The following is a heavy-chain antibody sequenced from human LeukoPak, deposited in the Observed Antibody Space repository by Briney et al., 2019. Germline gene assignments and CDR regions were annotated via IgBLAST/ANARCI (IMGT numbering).Heavy chain of an antibody. CDR1: GGSISSYY. CDR2: IYYSGST. V-gene: IGHV4-59*01. CDR3: ARTWSNWFDP. J-gene: IGHJ5*02. D-gene: IGHD3-3*01. Sequence: SETLSLTCTVSGGSISSYYWRWIRQPPGKGLEWIGYIYYSGSTNYNPSLKSRVTISVDTSKNQFSLKLSSVTAADTAVYYCARTWSNWFDPWGQGTLVTVSS.